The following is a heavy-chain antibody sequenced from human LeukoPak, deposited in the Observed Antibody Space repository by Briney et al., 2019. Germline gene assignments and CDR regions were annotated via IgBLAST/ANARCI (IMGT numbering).Heavy chain of an antibody. Sequence: TPSETLSLTCTVSGGSISSSTYYWGWIRLPPGKGLEWIGSIYSSGTTYYNPSLGSRVTISVDTSKNQFSLKLSSVTAADTAVYYCARRYGYDTDYWGQGTLVTVSS. CDR2: IYSSGTT. CDR3: ARRYGYDTDY. J-gene: IGHJ4*02. V-gene: IGHV4-39*01. D-gene: IGHD3-22*01. CDR1: GGSISSSTYY.